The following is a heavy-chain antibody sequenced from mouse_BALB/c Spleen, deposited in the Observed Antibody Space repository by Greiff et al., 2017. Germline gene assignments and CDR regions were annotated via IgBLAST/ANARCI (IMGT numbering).Heavy chain of an antibody. CDR3: ARGQDGYVHYYAMDY. D-gene: IGHD2-2*01. V-gene: IGHV1-9*01. Sequence: QVQLKQSGAELMKPGASVKISCKATGYTFSSYWIEWVKQRPGHGLEWIGEILPGSGSTNYNEKFKGKATFTADTSSNTAYMQLSSLTSEDSAVYYWARGQDGYVHYYAMDYWGQGTSVTVSS. CDR2: ILPGSGST. J-gene: IGHJ4*01. CDR1: GYTFSSYW.